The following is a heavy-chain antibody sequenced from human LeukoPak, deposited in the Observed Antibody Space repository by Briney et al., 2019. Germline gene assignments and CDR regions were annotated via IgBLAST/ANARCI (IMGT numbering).Heavy chain of an antibody. D-gene: IGHD3-3*01. J-gene: IGHJ4*02. CDR2: IYYSGST. Sequence: SETLSLTCTVSGGSISSSSYYWGWIRQPPGKGLEWIGRIYYSGSTYYNPSLKSRVTISVDTSKNQFSLKLSSVTAADTAVYYCARRITIFGVVTIDYWGQGTLVTVSS. CDR3: ARRITIFGVVTIDY. V-gene: IGHV4-39*01. CDR1: GGSISSSSYY.